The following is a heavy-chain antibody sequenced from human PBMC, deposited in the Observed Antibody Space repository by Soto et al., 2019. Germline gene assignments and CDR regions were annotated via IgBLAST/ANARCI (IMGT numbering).Heavy chain of an antibody. Sequence: SETLSLTCTVSGDSISSSSYYWGWIRQTPGKGLEWIGSIYYNGNTSYNPSLKSRVTVSVDTSKNQFSLNLSSVAATDTAVYFCARHRSGADYAQHWGQGTLVTVSS. CDR1: GDSISSSSYY. J-gene: IGHJ1*01. CDR2: IYYNGNT. V-gene: IGHV4-39*01. D-gene: IGHD1-26*01. CDR3: ARHRSGADYAQH.